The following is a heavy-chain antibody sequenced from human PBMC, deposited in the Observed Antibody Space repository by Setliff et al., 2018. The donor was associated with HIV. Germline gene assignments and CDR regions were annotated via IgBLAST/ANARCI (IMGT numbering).Heavy chain of an antibody. CDR3: ARGGGNPFDY. CDR1: GGSISNYY. Sequence: SETLSLTCTVSGGSISNYYWTWIRQPPGKGLEWIGYIYYSGSTNYNPSLKSRVTISVITSKNQFSLKLSSVTAADTAVYYCARGGGNPFDYWGQGTLVTVSS. J-gene: IGHJ4*02. CDR2: IYYSGST. V-gene: IGHV4-59*08.